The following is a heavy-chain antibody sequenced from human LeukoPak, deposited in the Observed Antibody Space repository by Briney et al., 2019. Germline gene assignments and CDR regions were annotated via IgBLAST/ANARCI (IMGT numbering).Heavy chain of an antibody. CDR2: INHSGST. CDR3: AHSSYYYYGMDV. CDR1: GGSFSGYY. Sequence: SETLSLTCAVYGGSFSGYYWSWIRQPPGKRLEWIGEINHSGSTNYNPSLKSRVTISVDTSKNQFSLKLSSVTAADTAVYYCAHSSYYYYGMDVWGQGTTVTVSS. V-gene: IGHV4-34*01. J-gene: IGHJ6*02.